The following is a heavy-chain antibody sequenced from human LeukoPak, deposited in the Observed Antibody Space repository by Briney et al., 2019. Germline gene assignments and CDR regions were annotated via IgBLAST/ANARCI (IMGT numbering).Heavy chain of an antibody. J-gene: IGHJ6*02. CDR2: TYWNGDK. V-gene: IGHV2-5*01. Sequence: ESGPTLVNPPQPLTLTCTFSGLSLSTFGVGVVWIRQPPAKALEWLGVTYWNGDKRYNPSLKSRLTITKDTSRNQEVLTMTNMDPVDTATYYCGHRRESFDYHGVDVWGQGTTVTVSS. CDR3: GHRRESFDYHGVDV. CDR1: GLSLSTFGVG.